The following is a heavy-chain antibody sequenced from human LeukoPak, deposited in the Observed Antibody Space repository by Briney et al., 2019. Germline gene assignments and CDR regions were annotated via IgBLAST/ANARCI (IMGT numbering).Heavy chain of an antibody. V-gene: IGHV4-59*12. Sequence: PSETLSLTCTVSGGSISRYYWSWIRQPPGKGLEWIGYIYDSGSTNYNPSLKSRVTISIDTSKNQFSLKLSSVTAADTAVYYCARDPPYYYDSSGYYYRTSWGQGTLVTVSS. CDR1: GGSISRYY. CDR3: ARDPPYYYDSSGYYYRTS. D-gene: IGHD3-22*01. CDR2: IYDSGST. J-gene: IGHJ4*02.